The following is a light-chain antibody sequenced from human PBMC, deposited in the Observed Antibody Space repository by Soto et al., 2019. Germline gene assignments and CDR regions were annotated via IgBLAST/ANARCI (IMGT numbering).Light chain of an antibody. J-gene: IGLJ2*01. CDR1: SSDVGGYNY. CDR2: EVS. Sequence: QSALTQPASVSGSPGQLITISCTGTSSDVGGYNYVSWYQNHPGKAPKLMIYEVSNRPSGVSNRFSGSKSGNTASLIISGLQAEAEAESYCSSYTSINTYVVFGGGTKLTVL. V-gene: IGLV2-14*01. CDR3: SSYTSINTYVV.